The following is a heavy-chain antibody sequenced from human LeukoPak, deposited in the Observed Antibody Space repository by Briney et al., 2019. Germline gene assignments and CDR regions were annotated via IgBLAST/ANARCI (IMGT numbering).Heavy chain of an antibody. D-gene: IGHD2-2*01. CDR1: GFTFSSYS. Sequence: PGGSLRLSCAASGFTFSSYSMNWVRQAPGKGLEWVSSISSSSSYIYYADSVKGRFTISRDNAKNSLYLQMNSLRAEDTAVYYCARDYCSSTSCYEYYFDYWGQGTLVTVSS. V-gene: IGHV3-21*01. J-gene: IGHJ4*02. CDR3: ARDYCSSTSCYEYYFDY. CDR2: ISSSSSYI.